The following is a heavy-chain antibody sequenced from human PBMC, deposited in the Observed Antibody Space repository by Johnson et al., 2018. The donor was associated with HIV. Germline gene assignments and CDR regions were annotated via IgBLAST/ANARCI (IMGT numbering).Heavy chain of an antibody. CDR1: GFTFSSYA. Sequence: QVQLVESGGGVVQPGRSLRLSCAASGFTFSSYAMHWVRQVPGKGLEWVAVISYDGSEDYYVDSLKGRFTISRDNARNSLYLQMDSLRPGDSAVYYCARDGVYSIPHDAFDIWGQGTMVTVSP. CDR2: ISYDGSED. J-gene: IGHJ3*02. D-gene: IGHD6-13*01. V-gene: IGHV3-30*03. CDR3: ARDGVYSIPHDAFDI.